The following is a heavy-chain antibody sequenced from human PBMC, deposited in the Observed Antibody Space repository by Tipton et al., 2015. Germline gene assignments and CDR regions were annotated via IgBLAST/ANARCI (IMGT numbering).Heavy chain of an antibody. Sequence: LSLTCTVSGGSISSSSYYWAWIRQPPGKGLEWIGSLYFSGSTYYNPSLKSRVTISIDRFKNQFSLKLSSVTAADTAVYYCASPSLPHDRGDYYFQSWGQGSLVTVSS. CDR3: ASPSLPHDRGDYYFQS. CDR2: LYFSGST. J-gene: IGHJ4*02. V-gene: IGHV4-39*01. D-gene: IGHD2-21*02. CDR1: GGSISSSSYY.